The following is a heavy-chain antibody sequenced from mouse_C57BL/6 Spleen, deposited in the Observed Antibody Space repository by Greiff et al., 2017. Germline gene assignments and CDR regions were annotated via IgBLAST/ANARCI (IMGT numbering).Heavy chain of an antibody. CDR1: GYTFTSYW. D-gene: IGHD1-1*01. CDR2: IHPNCGSP. J-gene: IGHJ3*01. CDR3: ARGRVTTVEDWFAY. Sequence: QVQLQQPGAELVKPGASVKLSCKASGYTFTSYWMHWVKQRPGQGLEWIGMIHPNCGSPNYNEKFKSKATLTVAKSSSTAYMQLSRLTSEDSAVYYCARGRVTTVEDWFAYWGQGTLVTVSA. V-gene: IGHV1-64*01.